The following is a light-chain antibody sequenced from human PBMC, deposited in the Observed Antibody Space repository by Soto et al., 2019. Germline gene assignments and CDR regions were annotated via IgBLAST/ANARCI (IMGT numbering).Light chain of an antibody. CDR3: SSYTTSITLVV. CDR1: SSDIGNYNY. V-gene: IGLV2-14*03. CDR2: EVN. Sequence: QSALTQPASVSGSPGQSITISCTGTSSDIGNYNYVSWYQQHPGKAPKLIIYEVNTRPSGVSSRFSGSKSGNTASLTISGLQAEDEGDYYCSSYTTSITLVVFGGGTKLTVL. J-gene: IGLJ3*02.